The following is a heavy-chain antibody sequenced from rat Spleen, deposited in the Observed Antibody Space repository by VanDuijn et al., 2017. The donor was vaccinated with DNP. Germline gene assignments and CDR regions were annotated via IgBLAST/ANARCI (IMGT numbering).Heavy chain of an antibody. J-gene: IGHJ1*01. CDR2: ISYSGST. D-gene: IGHD1-11*01. V-gene: IGHV3-1*01. CDR1: GYSITSNY. Sequence: EVQLQESGPGLVKPSQSLSLTCSVTGYSITSNYWGWIRKFPGNTMEWMGYISYSGSTSYNPSLKSRISITRDTSKNQFFLQLNSITTEDTATYYCARGLNYGGYNYYWYFDFWGPGTMVTVSS. CDR3: ARGLNYGGYNYYWYFDF.